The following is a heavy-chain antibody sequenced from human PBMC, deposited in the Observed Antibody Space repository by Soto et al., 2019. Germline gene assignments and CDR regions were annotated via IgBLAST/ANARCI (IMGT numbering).Heavy chain of an antibody. D-gene: IGHD6-13*01. CDR3: ASPNIAAAGTGFYL. Sequence: GGSLRLSCAASGFTFSSYSMNWVRQAPGKGLEWVSYISSSSSTIYYADSVKGRFTISRDNAKNSLYLQMNSLRAEDTAVYYCASPNIAAAGTGFYLWGQGTLVTVSS. V-gene: IGHV3-48*01. J-gene: IGHJ5*02. CDR2: ISSSSSTI. CDR1: GFTFSSYS.